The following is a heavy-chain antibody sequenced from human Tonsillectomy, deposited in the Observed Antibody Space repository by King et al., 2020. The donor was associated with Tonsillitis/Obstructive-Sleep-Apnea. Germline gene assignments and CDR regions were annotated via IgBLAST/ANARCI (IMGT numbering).Heavy chain of an antibody. D-gene: IGHD3-3*01. CDR3: TTEKGVTIFGVVINGHMDV. V-gene: IGHV3-15*01. Sequence: VQLVESGGGLVKPGGSLRLSCAASGFTFSNAWMSWVRQAPGKGLEWVGRIKSKTDGGTTDYAAPVKGRFTISRDDSKNTLYLQMNSLKTEDTAVYYCTTEKGVTIFGVVINGHMDVWGKGTTVTVSS. J-gene: IGHJ6*03. CDR1: GFTFSNAW. CDR2: IKSKTDGGTT.